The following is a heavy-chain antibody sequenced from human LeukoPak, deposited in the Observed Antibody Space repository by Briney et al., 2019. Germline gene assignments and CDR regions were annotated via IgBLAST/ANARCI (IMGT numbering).Heavy chain of an antibody. CDR3: ARIDYGGYHFDY. CDR2: IYYSGST. Sequence: SETLSLTCTVSGGSISSSSYYWGWIRQPPGKGLEWIGSIYYSGSTYYNPSLKSRVTISVDTSKNQFSLKLSSVTAADTAVYYCARIDYGGYHFDYWGQGTLVTVSS. V-gene: IGHV4-39*01. CDR1: GGSISSSSYY. J-gene: IGHJ4*02. D-gene: IGHD4-17*01.